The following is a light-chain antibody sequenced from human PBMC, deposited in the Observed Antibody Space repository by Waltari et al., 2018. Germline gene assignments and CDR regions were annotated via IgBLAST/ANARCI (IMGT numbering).Light chain of an antibody. Sequence: EIVLTQSPGTLSLSPGERATLSCRASQSVSRALAWYQQKPGQAPRLLIYGTSNRATGIPDRFSGSGSGTDFSLTISRLEPEDVSGYFCQHYVRLPATFGQGTKVEIK. CDR1: QSVSRA. V-gene: IGKV3-20*01. CDR2: GTS. J-gene: IGKJ1*01. CDR3: QHYVRLPAT.